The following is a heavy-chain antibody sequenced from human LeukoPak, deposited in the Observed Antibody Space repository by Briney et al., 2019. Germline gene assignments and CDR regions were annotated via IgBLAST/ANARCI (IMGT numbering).Heavy chain of an antibody. Sequence: GEPLKISCKGSGYSFTSYWIGWVRQMPGKGLEWMGIIYPGDSDTRYSPSFQGQVTISDDKSISTAYLQWSSLKASDTAMYYCASRYCSSTSCPVGWGQGTLVTVSS. J-gene: IGHJ4*02. CDR1: GYSFTSYW. V-gene: IGHV5-51*01. D-gene: IGHD2-2*01. CDR2: IYPGDSDT. CDR3: ASRYCSSTSCPVG.